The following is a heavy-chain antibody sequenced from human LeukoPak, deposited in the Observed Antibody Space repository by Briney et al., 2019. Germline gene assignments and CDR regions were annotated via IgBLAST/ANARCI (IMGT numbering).Heavy chain of an antibody. D-gene: IGHD3-3*01. Sequence: SVKVSCKASVGTFSIYAISWVRQAPGQGLEGVGGIIPICCTANYAQEFQGRVTITTDESPSTAYRELSSLRSEDTAVYYCARDTYSDFWSGYYSNNWFDPWGQGTLVTVSS. CDR2: IIPICCTA. CDR3: ARDTYSDFWSGYYSNNWFDP. CDR1: VGTFSIYA. V-gene: IGHV1-69*05. J-gene: IGHJ5*02.